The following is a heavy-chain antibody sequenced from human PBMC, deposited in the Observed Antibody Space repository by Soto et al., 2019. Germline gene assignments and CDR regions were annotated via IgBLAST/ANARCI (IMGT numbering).Heavy chain of an antibody. J-gene: IGHJ3*02. D-gene: IGHD3-9*01. Sequence: GGCLRLSWAAAACTFSSYSMNWVSQAPGKGLEWASSISSSTYIYYADSVKGRFTISSDNAKNSLYLQRHKQRAAATAVYYCPRLASTGYAHYPVDIWRERTMVTV. CDR3: PRLASTGYAHYPVDI. CDR2: ISSSTYI. V-gene: IGHV3-21*01. CDR1: ACTFSSYS.